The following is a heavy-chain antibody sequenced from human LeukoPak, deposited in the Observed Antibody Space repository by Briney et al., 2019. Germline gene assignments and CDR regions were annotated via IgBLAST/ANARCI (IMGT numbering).Heavy chain of an antibody. J-gene: IGHJ4*02. CDR2: ITGSDDNT. Sequence: GGSLRLSCAGSGFTFSSYAMSWVRQAPGKGLEWVSVITGSDDNTYYADSVKGRFTISRDNSKNTLDLQMNSLRADDTAIYYCAKCMYCGHRRNIFDYWGQGTLVTVSS. V-gene: IGHV3-23*01. D-gene: IGHD2-21*01. CDR1: GFTFSSYA. CDR3: AKCMYCGHRRNIFDY.